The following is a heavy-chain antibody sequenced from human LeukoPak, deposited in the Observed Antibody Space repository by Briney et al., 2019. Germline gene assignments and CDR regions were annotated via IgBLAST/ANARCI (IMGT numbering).Heavy chain of an antibody. J-gene: IGHJ4*02. Sequence: GGSLRLSCAASGFTFSSYGMHWVRQAPGKGLEWVAVISYDGSNKYYADSVKGRFTISRDNAKNTLFLQMNSLRAEDTAVYYCATTGSGSYYDYWGQGTLVTVSS. D-gene: IGHD1-26*01. V-gene: IGHV3-30*03. CDR1: GFTFSSYG. CDR2: ISYDGSNK. CDR3: ATTGSGSYYDY.